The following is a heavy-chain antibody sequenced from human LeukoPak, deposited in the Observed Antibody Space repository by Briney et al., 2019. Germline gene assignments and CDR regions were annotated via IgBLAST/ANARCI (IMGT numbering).Heavy chain of an antibody. CDR1: GFTFSSYG. CDR3: AHARASGYSYGFDY. V-gene: IGHV3-30*02. Sequence: GGSLRLSCAASGFTFSSYGMHWVRQAPGKGLEWVAFIRYDGSNKYYADSVKGRFTISRDNSKNTLYLQMNSLRAEDTAVYYCAHARASGYSYGFDYWSQGTLVTVSS. D-gene: IGHD5-18*01. CDR2: IRYDGSNK. J-gene: IGHJ4*02.